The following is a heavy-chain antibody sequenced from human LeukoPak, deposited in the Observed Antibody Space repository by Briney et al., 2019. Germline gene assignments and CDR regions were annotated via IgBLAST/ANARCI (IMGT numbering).Heavy chain of an antibody. Sequence: SETLSLTCAVSGYSISSGYYWGWIRQPPGKGLEWIGSIYHSGSTYYNPSLKSRVTISVDTSKNQFSLKLSSVTAADTAVYYCARAPLVGATVWFGYWGQGTLVTVSS. V-gene: IGHV4-38-2*01. CDR2: IYHSGST. J-gene: IGHJ4*02. CDR1: GYSISSGYY. D-gene: IGHD1-26*01. CDR3: ARAPLVGATVWFGY.